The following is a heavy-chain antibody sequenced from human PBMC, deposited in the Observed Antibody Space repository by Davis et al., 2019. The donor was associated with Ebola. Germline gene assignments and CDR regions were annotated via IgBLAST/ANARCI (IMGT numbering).Heavy chain of an antibody. CDR1: GFIFSSYV. V-gene: IGHV3-21*01. J-gene: IGHJ4*02. Sequence: GSLRISCAASGFIFSSYVMNWVRQAPGKGLEWVSTLGTSADTYYADSVKGRFTISRDNAKNSLYLQMDGLRVEDTAVYYCASGLDYWGQGSLVTVSS. CDR2: LGTSADT. CDR3: ASGLDY.